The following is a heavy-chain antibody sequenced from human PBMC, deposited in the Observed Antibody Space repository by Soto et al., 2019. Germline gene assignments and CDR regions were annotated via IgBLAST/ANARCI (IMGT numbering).Heavy chain of an antibody. CDR3: ARCSGGSCYSGLAY. V-gene: IGHV1-3*01. Sequence: QVQLVQSGAEMKKPGASVKVSCKASGYTFTSYAMHWVRQAPGQRLEWMGWINAGNGNTKYSQKFQGRVTITRDTSASTAYMELSSLRSEDTAVYYCARCSGGSCYSGLAYWGQGTLVTVSS. CDR2: INAGNGNT. D-gene: IGHD2-15*01. CDR1: GYTFTSYA. J-gene: IGHJ4*02.